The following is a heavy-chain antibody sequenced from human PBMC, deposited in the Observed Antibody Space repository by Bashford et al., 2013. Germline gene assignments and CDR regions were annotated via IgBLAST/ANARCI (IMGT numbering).Heavy chain of an antibody. Sequence: GSLRLSCGASGFVFSSFAMHWVRQAPGKGLQWVAVIAYDGSNKYYADSVKGRFTISRDNSRSTLYLQMDSLRAEDTAVYYCARASDGSAYRSYF. J-gene: IGHJ2*01. V-gene: IGHV3-30-3*01. D-gene: IGHD3-16*02. CDR3: ARASDGSAYRSYF. CDR1: GFVFSSFA. CDR2: IAYDGSNK.